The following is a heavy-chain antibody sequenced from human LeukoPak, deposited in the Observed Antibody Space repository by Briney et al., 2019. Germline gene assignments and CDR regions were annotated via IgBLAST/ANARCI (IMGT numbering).Heavy chain of an antibody. V-gene: IGHV4-4*07. CDR1: GGSISSYY. CDR2: IYTSGST. CDR3: ARGEAANPRRSYYYYYMDV. Sequence: PSETLSLTCTVSGGSISSYYWSWIRQPAGKGLEWIGRIYTSGSTNYNPSLKSRVTMSVDTSKNQFSLKLSPVTAADTAVYYCARGEAANPRRSYYYYYMDVWGKGTTVTVSS. J-gene: IGHJ6*03. D-gene: IGHD1-14*01.